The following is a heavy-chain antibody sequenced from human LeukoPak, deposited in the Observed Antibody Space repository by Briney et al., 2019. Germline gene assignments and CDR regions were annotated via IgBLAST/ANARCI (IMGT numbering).Heavy chain of an antibody. CDR1: GFTFGSYW. V-gene: IGHV3-7*01. CDR3: ARDPGGIDY. D-gene: IGHD1-26*01. CDR2: IKQDGSEK. Sequence: GGSLRLSCAASGFTFGSYWMTWVRQAPGKRLEWVADIKQDGSEKNYVDSVKGRFTISRDNAKNSLYLQMNSLRAEDTAVFYCARDPGGIDYWGQGTLVTVSS. J-gene: IGHJ4*02.